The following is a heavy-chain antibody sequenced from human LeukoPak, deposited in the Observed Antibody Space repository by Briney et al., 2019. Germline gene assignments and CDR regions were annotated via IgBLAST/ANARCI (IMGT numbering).Heavy chain of an antibody. V-gene: IGHV3-7*01. CDR1: GFTFSSYW. Sequence: GGSLRLSCAASGFTFSSYWMSWVRQPPGRGLEGVANIKQDGSEEYYVDSVKGLFTISRDNAKNSLYLQMKSLRAEDTAVYYCARDLVGYSSVGYFDYWGQGTLVTVSS. J-gene: IGHJ4*02. CDR2: IKQDGSEE. CDR3: ARDLVGYSSVGYFDY. D-gene: IGHD6-19*01.